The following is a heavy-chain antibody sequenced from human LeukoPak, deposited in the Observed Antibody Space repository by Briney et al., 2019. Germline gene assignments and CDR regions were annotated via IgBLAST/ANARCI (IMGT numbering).Heavy chain of an antibody. V-gene: IGHV3-9*01. J-gene: IGHJ4*02. D-gene: IGHD2-2*01. CDR3: AKDLGGSATTV. Sequence: GRSLRLSCAASGFTFEVHAMHWVQQAPGKGLEWVSSISWSGDRMGYADAVKGRFTISRDNAKNSLFLQMNSLRVEDTALYYCAKDLGGSATTVWGQGTLVTVSS. CDR2: ISWSGDRM. CDR1: GFTFEVHA.